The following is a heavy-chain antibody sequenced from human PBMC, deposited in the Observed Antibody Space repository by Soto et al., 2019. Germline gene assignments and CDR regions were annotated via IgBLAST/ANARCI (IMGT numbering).Heavy chain of an antibody. CDR3: ASLEGLATISFYTDS. J-gene: IGHJ4*02. V-gene: IGHV4-39*01. D-gene: IGHD3-16*02. Sequence: PSETLSLTCSVSDDSINSDKYYWGWIRQPPGKGLEWIGSIYYRGNAYYNPSLQTRVTISLDKSKSQFSLKLNSVTAADSAVYFCASLEGLATISFYTDSWGPGALVTV. CDR2: IYYRGNA. CDR1: DDSINSDKYY.